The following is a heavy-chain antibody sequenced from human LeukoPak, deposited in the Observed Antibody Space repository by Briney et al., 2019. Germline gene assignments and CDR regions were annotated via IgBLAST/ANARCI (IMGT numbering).Heavy chain of an antibody. V-gene: IGHV3-9*01. CDR2: ISWNSGSI. J-gene: IGHJ4*02. Sequence: PGGSLRLSCAASGFTFDDYAMHWVRQAPGKGLEWVSGISWNSGSIGYADSVKGRFTISRDNSKNTLYLQMNSLRAEDTAVYYCAKRDSSGYLPDYWGQGTLVTVSS. D-gene: IGHD3-22*01. CDR3: AKRDSSGYLPDY. CDR1: GFTFDDYA.